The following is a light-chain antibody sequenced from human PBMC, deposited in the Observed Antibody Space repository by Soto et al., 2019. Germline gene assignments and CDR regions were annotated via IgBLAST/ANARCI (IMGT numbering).Light chain of an antibody. Sequence: EVVLTQSPGTLSLSPGETATLSCRASQTVTNNYLAWFQQKPGQAPTLLIFGSSDTATGSPDRFSGSGSGTDFTLTISRLEPEDFALYYCQQYGSSFPYTFGQGTMLEIK. CDR3: QQYGSSFPYT. CDR1: QTVTNNY. J-gene: IGKJ2*01. V-gene: IGKV3-20*01. CDR2: GSS.